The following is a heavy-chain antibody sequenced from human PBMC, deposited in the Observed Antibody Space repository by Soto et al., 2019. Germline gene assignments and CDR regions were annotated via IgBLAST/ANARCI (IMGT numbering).Heavy chain of an antibody. CDR3: ARPDRAIFGVRSYYFDY. CDR1: GFTFSSYS. J-gene: IGHJ4*02. V-gene: IGHV3-48*02. D-gene: IGHD3-3*01. CDR2: ISSSSSTI. Sequence: EVQLVESGGGLVQPGGSLRLSCAASGFTFSSYSMNWVRQAPGKGLEWVSYISSSSSTIYYAASVKGRFTISRDNAKNSLYLQMNSLRDEDTAVYYCARPDRAIFGVRSYYFDYWGQGTLVTVSS.